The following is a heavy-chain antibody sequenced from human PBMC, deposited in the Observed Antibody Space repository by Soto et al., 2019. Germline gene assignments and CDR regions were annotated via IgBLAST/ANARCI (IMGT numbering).Heavy chain of an antibody. CDR1: GGTISSYY. D-gene: IGHD2-2*01. Sequence: SETLSLTCTVSGGTISSYYWSWIRQPPGKGLEWIGYIYYSGSTNYNPSLKSRVTISVDTSKNQFSLKLSSVTAADTAVYYCARQSPIRYCSSTSCPYFDYWGQGTLVTVSS. V-gene: IGHV4-59*08. CDR3: ARQSPIRYCSSTSCPYFDY. J-gene: IGHJ4*02. CDR2: IYYSGST.